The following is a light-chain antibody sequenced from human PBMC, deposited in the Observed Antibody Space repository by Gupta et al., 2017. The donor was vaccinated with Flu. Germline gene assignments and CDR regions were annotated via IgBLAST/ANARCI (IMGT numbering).Light chain of an antibody. J-gene: IGKJ1*01. V-gene: IGKV3-20*01. CDR2: GAS. CDR3: QQYGSSRPWT. CDR1: QSVSNY. Sequence: GTLSLSPGEDATLSCRATQSVSNYLAWYQQKPGQAPRLLIYGASSRAAGISDRFSGSGSGTDFSLTISRLEPEDFAVYYCQQYGSSRPWTFGQGTKVEIK.